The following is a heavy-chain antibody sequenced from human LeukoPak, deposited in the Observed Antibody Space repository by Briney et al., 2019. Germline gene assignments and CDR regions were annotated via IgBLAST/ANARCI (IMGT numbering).Heavy chain of an antibody. D-gene: IGHD6-13*01. CDR2: ISYDGSNK. J-gene: IGHJ4*02. V-gene: IGHV3-30*04. Sequence: GRSLRLSCAASGFTFSSYAMHWVRQAPGKGLEWVAVISYDGSNKYYADSVKGRFTISRDNSKNTLYLQMNSLRAEDTAVYYCAREGGIAAAVIDYRGQGTLVTVSS. CDR1: GFTFSSYA. CDR3: AREGGIAAAVIDY.